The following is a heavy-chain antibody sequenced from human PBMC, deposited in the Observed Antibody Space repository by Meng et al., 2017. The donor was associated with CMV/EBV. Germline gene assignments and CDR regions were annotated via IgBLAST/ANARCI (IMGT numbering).Heavy chain of an antibody. V-gene: IGHV1-69*10. CDR3: ARDQRVLRFLEWLTGGWFDP. D-gene: IGHD3-3*01. CDR2: IIPILGIA. CDR1: FSRYA. Sequence: FSRYAISWVRQAPGQGLEWMGGIIPILGIANYAQKFQGRVTITADKSTSTAYMELSSLRSEDTAVYYCARDQRVLRFLEWLTGGWFDPWGQGTLVTVSS. J-gene: IGHJ5*02.